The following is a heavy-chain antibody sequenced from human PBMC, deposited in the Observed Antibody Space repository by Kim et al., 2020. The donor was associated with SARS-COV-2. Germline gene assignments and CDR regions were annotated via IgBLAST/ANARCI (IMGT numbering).Heavy chain of an antibody. CDR1: GFTVSSNY. J-gene: IGHJ6*02. Sequence: GGSLRLSYAASGFTVSSNYMSWVRQAPGKGLEWVSVIYSGGSTYYADSVKGRFTISRDNSKNTLYLQMNSLRAEDTAVYYCASDWNYVGGMDVWGQGTTVTVSS. CDR2: IYSGGST. D-gene: IGHD1-7*01. V-gene: IGHV3-53*01. CDR3: ASDWNYVGGMDV.